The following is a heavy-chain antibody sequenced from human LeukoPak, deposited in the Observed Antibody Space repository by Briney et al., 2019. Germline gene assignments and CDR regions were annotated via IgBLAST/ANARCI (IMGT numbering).Heavy chain of an antibody. J-gene: IGHJ3*02. CDR1: GFTFYSYA. D-gene: IGHD5-18*01. CDR3: AKGALRGYSAPGVFDI. V-gene: IGHV3-23*01. CDR2: ISGSGGTT. Sequence: GGYLRLSCAASGFTFYSYAMTWVRQPPGKGLEWVSSISGSGGTTYYAGPVKGRFTISRDDSKNTVYLHMKNLRTEDAATYCCAKGALRGYSAPGVFDIWGRGTIVTVS.